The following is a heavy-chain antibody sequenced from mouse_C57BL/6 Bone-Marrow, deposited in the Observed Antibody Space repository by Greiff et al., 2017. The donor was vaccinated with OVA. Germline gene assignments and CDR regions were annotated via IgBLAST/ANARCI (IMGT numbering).Heavy chain of an antibody. CDR3: ATGYYFDY. V-gene: IGHV1-61*01. CDR1: GYTFTSYW. D-gene: IGHD4-1*01. Sequence: VQLQQLGAELVRPGSSVKLSCKASGYTFTSYWMDWVKQRPGQGLEWIGNIYPSDSETHYNQKFKDKATLTVDKSSSTAYMQLSSLTSEDSAVYYCATGYYFDYWGQGTTLTVSS. CDR2: IYPSDSET. J-gene: IGHJ2*01.